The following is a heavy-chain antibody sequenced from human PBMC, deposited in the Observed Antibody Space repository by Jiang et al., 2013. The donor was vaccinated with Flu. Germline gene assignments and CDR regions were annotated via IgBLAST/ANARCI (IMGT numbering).Heavy chain of an antibody. D-gene: IGHD5-18*01. CDR3: ARLIGYSYGDAFDM. Sequence: GPGLVKPSETLSLTCTVSGGSIRSYYWSWIRQPPGKGLEWIGNIYYSGSTSYNPSLKSRVTISVDTSKNQFSLNLSSVTAADTAVYYCARLIGYSYGDAFDMWGQGTMVTVSS. J-gene: IGHJ3*02. CDR1: GGSIRSYY. CDR2: IYYSGST. V-gene: IGHV4-59*08.